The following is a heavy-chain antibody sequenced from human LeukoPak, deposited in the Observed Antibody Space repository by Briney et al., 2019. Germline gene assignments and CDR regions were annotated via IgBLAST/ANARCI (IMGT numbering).Heavy chain of an antibody. D-gene: IGHD2-15*01. CDR2: IYYSGST. J-gene: IGHJ6*03. CDR3: ARSTGSRCSGGSCYPFIYYYYYYMDV. V-gene: IGHV4-59*01. CDR1: GGSISSYY. Sequence: PSETLSLTCTVSGGSISSYYWSWIRQPPGKGLEWIGYIYYSGSTNYNPSLKSRVTISVDTSKNQFSLKLSSVTAADTAVYYCARSTGSRCSGGSCYPFIYYYYYYMDVWGKGTTVTISS.